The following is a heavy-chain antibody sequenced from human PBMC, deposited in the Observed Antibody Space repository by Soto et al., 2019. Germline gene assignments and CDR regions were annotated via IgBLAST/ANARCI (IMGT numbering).Heavy chain of an antibody. D-gene: IGHD3-22*01. J-gene: IGHJ4*02. CDR3: AKVLGYDSSGFEAPIDY. Sequence: EVQLLESGGGLVQPGGSLRLSCAASGFTFSSYAMSWVRQAPGKGLEWVSAISGSGGSTYYADSVKGRFTISRDNSKNXXYLQMNSLRAEDTAVYYCAKVLGYDSSGFEAPIDYWGQGTLVTVSS. V-gene: IGHV3-23*01. CDR2: ISGSGGST. CDR1: GFTFSSYA.